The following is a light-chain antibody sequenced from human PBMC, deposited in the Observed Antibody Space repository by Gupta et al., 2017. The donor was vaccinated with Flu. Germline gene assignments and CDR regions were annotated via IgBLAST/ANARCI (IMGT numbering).Light chain of an antibody. CDR2: DNN. V-gene: IGLV1-51*01. CDR3: GTRDSSRSVVV. CDR1: SSTIGNNY. J-gene: IGLJ2*01. Sequence: VLSQPPSQSAAPGQKVTITCSGSSSTIGNNYVSWYQQRTGTAPKLLIYDNNRRPSGIPDRFSGSKSATSATLGITGLQAGDEADYYCGTRDSSRSVVVFGGGTKLTVL.